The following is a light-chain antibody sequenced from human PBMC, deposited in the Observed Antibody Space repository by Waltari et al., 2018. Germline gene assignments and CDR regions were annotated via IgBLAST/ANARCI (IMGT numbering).Light chain of an antibody. Sequence: IVLTQSPGTLSLSPGERATLSCRARQSVISCYLAWYQQKPGHATSLLIHGASNRASGIPDRFSGSGSGTDFTFTIRGLESEDFAVCYCQQYRSSSWTGGQGTKVEIK. CDR2: GAS. V-gene: IGKV3-20*01. CDR3: QQYRSSSWT. CDR1: QSVISCY. J-gene: IGKJ1*01.